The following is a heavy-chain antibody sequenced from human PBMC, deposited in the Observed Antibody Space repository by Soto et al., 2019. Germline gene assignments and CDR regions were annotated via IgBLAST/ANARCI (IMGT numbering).Heavy chain of an antibody. V-gene: IGHV3-33*01. J-gene: IGHJ6*02. CDR2: IWDDGSNK. D-gene: IGHD6-13*01. Sequence: QVQLVESGGGVVQPGRSLRLSCAASGFTFSSYGMHWVRQAPGKGLEWVAVIWDDGSNKYYADSVKGRFTISRDNSKNPLYLQMNSLRAEDTAVYYCASDFSRSWYNYYYGMGVWGQGTTVTVSS. CDR3: ASDFSRSWYNYYYGMGV. CDR1: GFTFSSYG.